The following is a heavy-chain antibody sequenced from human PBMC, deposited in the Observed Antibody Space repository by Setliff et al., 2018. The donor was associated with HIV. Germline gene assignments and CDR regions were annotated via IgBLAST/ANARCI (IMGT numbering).Heavy chain of an antibody. J-gene: IGHJ3*02. CDR1: GGSISSSSYY. D-gene: IGHD5-18*01. Sequence: SETLSLTCTVSGGSISSSSYYWGWIRQPPGKGLDWIGSIYYSGSTYYNPSLKSRVTISVDKSKNQFSLKLRSVTAADTAVYYCARRQQLWLLYAFDIWGQGTMVTVSS. V-gene: IGHV4-39*01. CDR3: ARRQQLWLLYAFDI. CDR2: IYYSGST.